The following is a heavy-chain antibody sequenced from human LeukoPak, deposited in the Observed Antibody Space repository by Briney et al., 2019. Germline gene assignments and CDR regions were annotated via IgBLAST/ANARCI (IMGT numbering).Heavy chain of an antibody. D-gene: IGHD1-14*01. Sequence: ASVKVSCKASGYTLTGYYMHWVRQAPGQGPEWMGWINPNSGGTNYAQKFQGRVTMTRDTSISTAYMELSRLRSDDTAVYYCARESVTTRRFDPWGQGTLVTVSS. V-gene: IGHV1-2*02. CDR1: GYTLTGYY. CDR3: ARESVTTRRFDP. CDR2: INPNSGGT. J-gene: IGHJ5*02.